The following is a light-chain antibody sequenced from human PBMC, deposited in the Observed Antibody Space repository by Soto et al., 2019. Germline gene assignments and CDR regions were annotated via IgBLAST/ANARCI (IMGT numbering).Light chain of an antibody. Sequence: QSALTQPPSSSGAPGQSVTISCTGTGSDIGGYNFVSWYQQRPGKVPKLIIYEVNKRPSGVPDRFSGSKSGNTASLTVSGLQADDEADYYCSSYAGTNNRYGFGTGTKRTVL. J-gene: IGLJ1*01. V-gene: IGLV2-8*01. CDR3: SSYAGTNNRYG. CDR2: EVN. CDR1: GSDIGGYNF.